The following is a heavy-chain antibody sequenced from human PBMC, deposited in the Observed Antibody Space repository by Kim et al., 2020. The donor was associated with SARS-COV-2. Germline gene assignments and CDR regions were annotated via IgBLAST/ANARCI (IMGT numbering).Heavy chain of an antibody. V-gene: IGHV4-34*01. D-gene: IGHD6-13*01. CDR2: INHSGST. CDR1: GGSFSGYY. Sequence: SETLSLTCAVYGGSFSGYYWSWIRQPPGKGLEWIGEINHSGSTNYNPSLKSRVTISVDTSKNQFSLKLSSVTAADTAVYFCARSEQQLSDYWGQGTLRTVSS. J-gene: IGHJ4*02. CDR3: ARSEQQLSDY.